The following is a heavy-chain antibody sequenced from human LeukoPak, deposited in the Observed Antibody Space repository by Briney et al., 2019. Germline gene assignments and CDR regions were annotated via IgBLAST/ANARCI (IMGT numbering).Heavy chain of an antibody. CDR2: IGPDDAT. CDR1: GFSLSGNA. CDR3: AKGNLQLGQDACDI. Sequence: GGSLRLSCAASGFSLSGNAVSWVRQAPGKRPEWVAGIGPDDATFYPASVRGRFTISRDTSQNTMYLQMNSLRAEDTALYYCAKGNLQLGQDACDIWGQGTMVTVSA. J-gene: IGHJ3*02. V-gene: IGHV3-23*01. D-gene: IGHD5-18*01.